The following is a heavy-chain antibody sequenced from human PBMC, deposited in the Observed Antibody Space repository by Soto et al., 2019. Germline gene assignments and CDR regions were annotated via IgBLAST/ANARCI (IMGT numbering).Heavy chain of an antibody. V-gene: IGHV3-9*01. D-gene: IGHD3-10*01. Sequence: GGSLRLSCAASGFTFDDYAMHWVRQAPGKGLEWVSGISWNSGSIGYADSVKGRFTISRDNAKNSLYLQMNSLRAEDTALYYCAKDIISMAYDAFDIWGQGTMVTVSS. CDR2: ISWNSGSI. J-gene: IGHJ3*02. CDR1: GFTFDDYA. CDR3: AKDIISMAYDAFDI.